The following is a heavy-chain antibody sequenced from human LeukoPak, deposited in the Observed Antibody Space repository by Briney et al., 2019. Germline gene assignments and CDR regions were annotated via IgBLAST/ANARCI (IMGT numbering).Heavy chain of an antibody. CDR3: ARGRRVTPYYYMDV. Sequence: SETLSLTCAVYGGSFSGYYWSWIRQPPGKGLEWIGEINHSGSTNYNPSLKSRVTTSVDTSKNQFSLKLSSVTAADTAVYYCARGRRVTPYYYMDVWGKGTTVTVSS. CDR1: GGSFSGYY. D-gene: IGHD4-23*01. CDR2: INHSGST. J-gene: IGHJ6*03. V-gene: IGHV4-34*01.